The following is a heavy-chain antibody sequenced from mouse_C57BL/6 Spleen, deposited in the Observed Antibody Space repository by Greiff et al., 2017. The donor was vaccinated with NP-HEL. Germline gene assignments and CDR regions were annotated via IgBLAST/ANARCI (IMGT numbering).Heavy chain of an antibody. D-gene: IGHD1-1*01. CDR1: GYSFTSYY. Sequence: VKLQQSGPELVKPGASVKISCKASGYSFTSYYIHWVKQRPGQGLEWIGWIYPGSGNTKYNEKFKGKATLTADTSSSTAYMQLSSLTSEDSAVYYCAREITTDAMDYWGQGTSVTVSS. V-gene: IGHV1-66*01. CDR2: IYPGSGNT. J-gene: IGHJ4*01. CDR3: AREITTDAMDY.